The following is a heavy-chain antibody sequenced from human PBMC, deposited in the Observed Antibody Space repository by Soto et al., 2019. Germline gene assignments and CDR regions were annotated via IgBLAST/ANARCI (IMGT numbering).Heavy chain of an antibody. J-gene: IGHJ4*02. CDR2: IYYSGST. CDR3: ARGRFGELLIDY. V-gene: IGHV4-59*01. D-gene: IGHD3-10*01. Sequence: SETLSLTCTVSGGSISSYYWSWIRQPPGKGLEWIGYIYYSGSTNYNPSLKSRVTISVDTSKNQFSLKLSSVTAADTAVYYCARGRFGELLIDYWGQGTLVTVSS. CDR1: GGSISSYY.